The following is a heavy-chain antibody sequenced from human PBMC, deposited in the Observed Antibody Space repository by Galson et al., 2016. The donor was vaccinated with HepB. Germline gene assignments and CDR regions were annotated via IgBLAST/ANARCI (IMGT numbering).Heavy chain of an antibody. D-gene: IGHD3-10*01. CDR1: TFTFRSYA. J-gene: IGHJ6*02. V-gene: IGHV3-20*01. CDR3: AIGLVGSGMDV. CDR2: INWSGDRT. Sequence: SLRLSCAASTFTFRSYAMNWVRRAPGKGLEWVSGINWSGDRTAYADSVKGRFTISSDDAKNSRYLQMSSLRAEDTALYQWAIGLVGSGMDVWGQGTTVTVSS.